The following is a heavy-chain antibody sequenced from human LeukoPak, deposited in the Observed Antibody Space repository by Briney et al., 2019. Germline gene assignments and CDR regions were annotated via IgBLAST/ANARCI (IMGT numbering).Heavy chain of an antibody. J-gene: IGHJ4*02. CDR1: GGSISTGTYY. CDR3: ARRDYYDSTGYFDY. V-gene: IGHV4-61*02. D-gene: IGHD3-22*01. CDR2: ISTSGST. Sequence: PSQTLSLTCTVSGGSISTGTYYWSWIRQPAGKGLEWIGRISTSGSTNYNPSLKSRVTISVDTSKNQFSLNLSSVTAADTAVYYCARRDYYDSTGYFDYWGQGTLVTVSS.